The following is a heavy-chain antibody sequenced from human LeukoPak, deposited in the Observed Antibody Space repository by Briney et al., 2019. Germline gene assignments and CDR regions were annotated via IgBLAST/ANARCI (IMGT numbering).Heavy chain of an antibody. CDR1: GYTFTSYG. CDR2: ISAYNGNT. J-gene: IGHJ3*02. Sequence: ASVKVSCKASGYTFTSYGISWVRQAPGQGLEWMGWISAYNGNTNYAQKLQGRVTMTTDTSTSTAYMELRSLRSDDTAVCYCARDHIVATTDDAFDIWGQGTMVTVSS. CDR3: ARDHIVATTDDAFDI. D-gene: IGHD5-12*01. V-gene: IGHV1-18*01.